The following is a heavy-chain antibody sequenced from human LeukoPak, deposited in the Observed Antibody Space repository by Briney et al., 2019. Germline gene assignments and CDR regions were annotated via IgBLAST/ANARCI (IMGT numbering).Heavy chain of an antibody. CDR1: GDTFITYY. J-gene: IGHJ4*02. V-gene: IGHV1-46*01. D-gene: IGHD3-16*02. CDR3: ARAPSIRVITNFDY. CDR2: ISLGGGST. Sequence: ALVKVSCKASGDTFITYYMYWVRQAPGQGLEWMGIISLGGGSTNYAQKFQGRITMTRDMSTTTVYMDLSSLRSDDTAVYYCARAPSIRVITNFDYWGQGTLVTVSS.